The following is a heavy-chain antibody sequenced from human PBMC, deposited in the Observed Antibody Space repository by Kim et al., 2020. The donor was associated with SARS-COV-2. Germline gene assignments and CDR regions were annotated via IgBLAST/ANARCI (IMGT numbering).Heavy chain of an antibody. Sequence: SETLSLTCAVYGGSFSGYYWSWIRQPPGKGLEWIGEINHSGSTNYNPSLKSRVTISVDTSKNQFSLKLSSVTAADTAVYYCARGRGYCSSTSCYWAAYYFDYWGQGTLVTVSS. V-gene: IGHV4-34*01. D-gene: IGHD2-2*03. CDR3: ARGRGYCSSTSCYWAAYYFDY. J-gene: IGHJ4*02. CDR2: INHSGST. CDR1: GGSFSGYY.